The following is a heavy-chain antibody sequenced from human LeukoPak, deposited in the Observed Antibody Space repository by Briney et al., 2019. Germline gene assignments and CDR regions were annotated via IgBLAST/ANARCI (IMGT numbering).Heavy chain of an antibody. CDR3: ARGVQWLAHDAFDI. D-gene: IGHD6-19*01. Sequence: PGGSLRLSCAASGFTLSSYWMGWVRQAPGKGLEWVANIKQDGSEKYYVDSVKGRFTISRDNAKNSLYLQMNSLRAEDTAVYYCARGVQWLAHDAFDIWGQGTMATVSS. V-gene: IGHV3-7*01. J-gene: IGHJ3*02. CDR1: GFTLSSYW. CDR2: IKQDGSEK.